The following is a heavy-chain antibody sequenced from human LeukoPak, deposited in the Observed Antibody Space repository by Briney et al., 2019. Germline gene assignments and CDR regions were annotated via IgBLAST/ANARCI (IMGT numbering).Heavy chain of an antibody. CDR3: ARATYYYGSGSYYAYYYYYMDV. J-gene: IGHJ6*03. V-gene: IGHV1-8*03. CDR1: GYAFTSYD. CDR2: MYSNSGNT. D-gene: IGHD3-10*01. Sequence: ASVKFCCKASGYAFTSYDINWARHATGQGLAWMGWMYSNSGNTGYAQKFPGRVSITTNTSISTAYMDLSSLRSEDRAVSSCARATYYYGSGSYYAYYYYYMDVWGKGTTVTVSS.